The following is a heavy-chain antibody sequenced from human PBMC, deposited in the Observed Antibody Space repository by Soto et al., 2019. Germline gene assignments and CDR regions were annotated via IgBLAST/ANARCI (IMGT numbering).Heavy chain of an antibody. CDR1: GYTFTGYY. D-gene: IGHD3-10*01. V-gene: IGHV1-2*02. J-gene: IGHJ4*02. CDR2: INPNSGGT. CDR3: AMSITMVRGVIISLDH. Sequence: ASVKVSCKASGYTFTGYYMHWVRQAPGQGLEWMGWINPNSGGTNYAQKFQGRVTMTRDTSISTAYMELSRLRSDDTAVYYCAMSITMVRGVIISLDHWGQGTLVTVSS.